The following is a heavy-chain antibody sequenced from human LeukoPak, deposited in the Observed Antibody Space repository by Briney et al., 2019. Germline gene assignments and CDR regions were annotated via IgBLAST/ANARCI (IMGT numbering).Heavy chain of an antibody. CDR2: ISWNSGII. V-gene: IGHV3-9*01. J-gene: IGHJ4*02. CDR1: GFTFDDYA. CDR3: ARVGGYSKGPLDY. D-gene: IGHD3-22*01. Sequence: GGSLRLSCVVSGFTFDDYAIQWVRQAPGKGLEWVSGISWNSGIIGYADSVKGRFTISRDNAENSLFLQMNSLRPEDTALYYCARVGGYSKGPLDYWGQGTQVTVSS.